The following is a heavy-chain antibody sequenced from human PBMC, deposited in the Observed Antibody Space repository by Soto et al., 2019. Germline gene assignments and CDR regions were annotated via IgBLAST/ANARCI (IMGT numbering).Heavy chain of an antibody. V-gene: IGHV6-1*01. CDR3: ARVNPGYCTSTSGLIYYHYGKNG. J-gene: IGHJ6*02. D-gene: IGHD2-2*01. Sequence: SQTLSLTCAISGDSVSGNSVAWSWIRQSPSRGLEWLGRTYYRFRWYNDYGVSVQSRITINPDTSKNQFSLQLNYVTPEDTAVYFCARVNPGYCTSTSGLIYYHYGKNGFGRGTTGTVSS. CDR2: TYYRFRWYN. CDR1: GDSVSGNSVA.